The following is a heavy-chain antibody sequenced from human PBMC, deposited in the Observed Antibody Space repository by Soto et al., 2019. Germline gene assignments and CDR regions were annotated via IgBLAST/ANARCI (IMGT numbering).Heavy chain of an antibody. CDR1: GGTFSSYT. CDR3: ASAPYGSGSYGGGGWFDP. CDR2: IIPILGIA. V-gene: IGHV1-69*02. J-gene: IGHJ5*02. D-gene: IGHD3-10*01. Sequence: QVQLVQSGAEVKKPGSSVKVSCKASGGTFSSYTISWVRQAPGQGLEWMGRIIPILGIANYAQKFQGRVTITADKSTSTAYMELGSLRSEDTAVYYCASAPYGSGSYGGGGWFDPWGQGTLVTVSS.